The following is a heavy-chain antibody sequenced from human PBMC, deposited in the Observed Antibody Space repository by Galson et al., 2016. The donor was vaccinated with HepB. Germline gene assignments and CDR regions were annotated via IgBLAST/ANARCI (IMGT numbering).Heavy chain of an antibody. CDR2: IRGDTDTT. D-gene: IGHD3-10*01. CDR3: ARGAREFEY. J-gene: IGHJ4*02. CDR1: GFTFSNYA. V-gene: IGHV3-23*01. Sequence: SLRLSCAASGFTFSNYAMAWVRQASGKGLEWVSAIRGDTDTTYYADSVKGRFTISRDNSKNTVFLQLNSLRTEDTAVYYCARGAREFEYWGQGTLVTVSS.